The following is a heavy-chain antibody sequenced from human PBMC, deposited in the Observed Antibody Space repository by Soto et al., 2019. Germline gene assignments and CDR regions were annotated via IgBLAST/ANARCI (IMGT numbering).Heavy chain of an antibody. Sequence: PGGSLRLSCAASGFTFSDYYMSWIRQAPGKGLEWVSYISSSGSTIYYADSVKGRFTISRDNAKNSLYLQMNSLRAEDTAVYYCARDSNYGDYVGWFDPWGRGTLVTVSS. V-gene: IGHV3-11*01. J-gene: IGHJ5*02. D-gene: IGHD4-17*01. CDR2: ISSSGSTI. CDR3: ARDSNYGDYVGWFDP. CDR1: GFTFSDYY.